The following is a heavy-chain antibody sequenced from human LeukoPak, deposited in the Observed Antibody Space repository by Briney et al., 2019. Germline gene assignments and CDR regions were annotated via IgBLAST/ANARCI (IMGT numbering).Heavy chain of an antibody. CDR1: GGSISSSSYY. D-gene: IGHD6-6*01. J-gene: IGHJ6*02. V-gene: IGHV4-39*01. CDR3: ARPRPEGMDV. Sequence: PSETLSLTCTVSGGSISSSSYYWGWIRQPPGKGLEWIGSVYYSGSTYYNPSLKSRVTISVDTSKNQFSLKLSSVTAADTAVYYCARPRPEGMDVWGQGTTVTVSS. CDR2: VYYSGST.